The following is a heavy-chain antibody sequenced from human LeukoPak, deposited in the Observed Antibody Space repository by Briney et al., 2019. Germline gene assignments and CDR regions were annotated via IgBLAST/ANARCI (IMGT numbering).Heavy chain of an antibody. V-gene: IGHV4-34*01. D-gene: IGHD4-17*01. J-gene: IGHJ3*02. Sequence: PSETLSLTCAVYGASFSGFYWSWIRQPPGKGLEWIGEINHSGSTEYNPSLKSRVTTSVDTSKNQVSLKLSSVTAADTAVYYCAIHYGGAFDIWGQGTVVTVSS. CDR3: AIHYGGAFDI. CDR2: INHSGST. CDR1: GASFSGFY.